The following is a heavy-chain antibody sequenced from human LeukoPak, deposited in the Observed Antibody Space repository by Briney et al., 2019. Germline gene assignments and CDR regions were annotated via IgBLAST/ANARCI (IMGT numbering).Heavy chain of an antibody. CDR1: GGSISSYY. Sequence: SETLSLTCTVSGGSISSYYWSWIRQPAGKGLEWIGRIYTSGSTNYNPSLKSRVTMSVDTSMNQFSLKLSSVTAADTAVYYCASSPRIASYMDVWGKGTTVTVSS. CDR2: IYTSGST. D-gene: IGHD2-21*01. J-gene: IGHJ6*03. V-gene: IGHV4-4*07. CDR3: ASSPRIASYMDV.